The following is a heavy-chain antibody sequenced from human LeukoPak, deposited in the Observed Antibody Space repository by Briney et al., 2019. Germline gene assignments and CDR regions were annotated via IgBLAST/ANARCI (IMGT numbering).Heavy chain of an antibody. CDR1: GYPFTGYY. J-gene: IGHJ4*02. CDR3: ARARRAAVVTTTCYCDY. CDR2: INTNTGNP. V-gene: IGHV7-4-1*02. Sequence: GASVKVSCKASGYPFTGYYMHWVRQAPGQGLEWMGWINTNTGNPTYAQGFTGRFVFALDTSVSTAYLQISSLKAEDPAVYYCARARRAAVVTTTCYCDYWGQGTLVTVSS. D-gene: IGHD6-13*01.